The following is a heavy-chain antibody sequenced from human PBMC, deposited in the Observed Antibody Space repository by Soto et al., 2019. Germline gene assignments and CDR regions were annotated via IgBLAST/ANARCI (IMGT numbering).Heavy chain of an antibody. Sequence: PGGSLRLSCAASVFTFSSYCLHWVRQAPGKGLEWVAFISYDGSNKYYADSVKGRFTISRENSKNTLYLQMNSLRAEDTAVYYCVKHYYDSSGYQYWYFDLWGRGTLVTVSS. CDR2: ISYDGSNK. D-gene: IGHD3-22*01. V-gene: IGHV3-30*18. CDR3: VKHYYDSSGYQYWYFDL. CDR1: VFTFSSYC. J-gene: IGHJ2*01.